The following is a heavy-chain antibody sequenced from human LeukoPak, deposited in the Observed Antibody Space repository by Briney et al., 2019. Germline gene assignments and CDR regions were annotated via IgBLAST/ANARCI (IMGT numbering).Heavy chain of an antibody. D-gene: IGHD3-22*01. V-gene: IGHV1-2*02. CDR3: ASLTYYCDSSGYSTTGAFDI. CDR2: INPNSGGT. J-gene: IGHJ3*02. Sequence: ASVKVSCRASGGTFSSYAISWVRQAPGQGLEWMGWINPNSGGTNYAQKFQGRVTMTRDTSISTAYMELSRLRSDDTAVYYCASLTYYCDSSGYSTTGAFDIWGQGTMVTVSS. CDR1: GGTFSSYA.